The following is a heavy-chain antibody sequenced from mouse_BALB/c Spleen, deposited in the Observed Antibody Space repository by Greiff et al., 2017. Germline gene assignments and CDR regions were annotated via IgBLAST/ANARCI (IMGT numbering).Heavy chain of an antibody. Sequence: EVNVVESGGGLVKPGGSLKLSCAASGFTFSSYTMSWVRQTPEKRLEWVATISSGGSYTYYPDSVKGRFTISRDNAKNTLYLQMGSLKSEDTAMYYCTRDYYGSSYGFANWGQGTLVTVSA. CDR1: GFTFSSYT. CDR2: ISSGGSYT. CDR3: TRDYYGSSYGFAN. V-gene: IGHV5-6-4*01. J-gene: IGHJ3*01. D-gene: IGHD1-1*01.